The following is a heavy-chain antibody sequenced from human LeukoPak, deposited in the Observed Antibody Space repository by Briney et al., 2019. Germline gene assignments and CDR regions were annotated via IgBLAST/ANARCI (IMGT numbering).Heavy chain of an antibody. D-gene: IGHD5-18*01. V-gene: IGHV4-38-2*02. CDR3: ARDHTFYQLWTY. CDR1: GYSISSGYY. J-gene: IGHJ4*02. Sequence: PSETLSLTCTVSGYSISSGYYWGWIRPPPGKGLEWIGSIYHSGSTYYDPSLKSRVTISVDTSKNQFSLKLSSVTAADTAVYYCARDHTFYQLWTYWGQGTLVTVSS. CDR2: IYHSGST.